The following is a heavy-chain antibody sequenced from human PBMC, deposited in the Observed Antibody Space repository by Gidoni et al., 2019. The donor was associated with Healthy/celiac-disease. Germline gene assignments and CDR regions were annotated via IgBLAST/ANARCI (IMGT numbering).Heavy chain of an antibody. J-gene: IGHJ6*02. Sequence: EVQLVESGGGLVQPGGSLSRSCAASGFTFSSYSMNWVRQAPGKGLEWVSYISSSSSTIYYADSVKGRFTISRDNAKNSLYLQMNSLRAEDTAVYYCARESDYQYYYYGMDVWGQGTTVTVSS. CDR2: ISSSSSTI. CDR1: GFTFSSYS. V-gene: IGHV3-48*01. CDR3: ARESDYQYYYYGMDV. D-gene: IGHD3-16*01.